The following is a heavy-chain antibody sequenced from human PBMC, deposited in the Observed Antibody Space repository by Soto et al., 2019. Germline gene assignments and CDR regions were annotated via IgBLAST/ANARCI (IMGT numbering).Heavy chain of an antibody. J-gene: IGHJ5*02. V-gene: IGHV1-8*01. CDR3: ARFALVGSPFDP. D-gene: IGHD2-15*01. CDR2: MNPNSGNT. Sequence: GASVKVSCKASGYTFTSYDINWVRQATGQGLEWMGWMNPNSGNTGYAQKFQGRVTMTRDTSISTAYMELRSLRSDDTAVYYCARFALVGSPFDPWGQGTLVTVSS. CDR1: GYTFTSYD.